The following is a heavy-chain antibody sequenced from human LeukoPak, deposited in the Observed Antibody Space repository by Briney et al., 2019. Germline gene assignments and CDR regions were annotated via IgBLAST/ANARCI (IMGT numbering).Heavy chain of an antibody. Sequence: GGSLRLSCAASGFTFSSYEMNWVRQAPGKGLEWVSYISSSGSTIYYADSVKVRFTISRDNSKNTLYLQMNSLRAEDTAVYYCAKDCIPQYYYYGMDVWGQGTTVTVSS. V-gene: IGHV3-48*03. CDR3: AKDCIPQYYYYGMDV. J-gene: IGHJ6*02. CDR2: ISSSGSTI. D-gene: IGHD2-15*01. CDR1: GFTFSSYE.